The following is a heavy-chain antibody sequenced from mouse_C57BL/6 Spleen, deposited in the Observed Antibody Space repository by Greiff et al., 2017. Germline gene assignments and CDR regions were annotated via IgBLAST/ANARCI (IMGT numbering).Heavy chain of an antibody. J-gene: IGHJ2*01. D-gene: IGHD4-1*01. CDR3: ARETGDYFDY. Sequence: VQLQQSGPELVKPGASVKISCKASGYAFSSSWMNWVKQRPGKGLEWIGRIYPGDGDTNYNGKFKGKATLTADKSSSTASMQLSSLTSEDSAVYFCARETGDYFDYWCQGTTLTVSS. CDR1: GYAFSSSW. CDR2: IYPGDGDT. V-gene: IGHV1-82*01.